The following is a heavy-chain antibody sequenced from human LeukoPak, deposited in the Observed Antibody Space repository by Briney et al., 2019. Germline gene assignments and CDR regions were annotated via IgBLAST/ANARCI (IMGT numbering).Heavy chain of an antibody. D-gene: IGHD3-10*01. J-gene: IGHJ4*02. CDR3: ARVGGADYYVSGSYYHTPFDY. V-gene: IGHV4-39*07. CDR2: IYYSGTT. Sequence: SETLSLTCTVSGGSNSSSSYYWGWIRQPPGKGLGWIASIYYSGTTYYNPSLKSRVTISVDTSKNQFSLKLSSVTAADTAVYYCARVGGADYYVSGSYYHTPFDYWGQGTLVTVSS. CDR1: GGSNSSSSYY.